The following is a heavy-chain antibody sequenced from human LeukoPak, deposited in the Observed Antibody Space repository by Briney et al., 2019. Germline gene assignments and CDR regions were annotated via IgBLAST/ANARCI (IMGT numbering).Heavy chain of an antibody. V-gene: IGHV1-69*13. J-gene: IGHJ6*03. D-gene: IGHD4-11*01. CDR2: IIPILGTA. CDR3: ARAPSRYSNVERSVGRWFYYYMDV. CDR1: GGTFITYA. Sequence: SVKVSCKASGGTFITYALGWVRQAPGQGLEWMGGIIPILGTANYAQTFQDRVTLTADESTNTAYMELNSLRSEDTAVYYCARAPSRYSNVERSVGRWFYYYMDVWGQGTTVTVSS.